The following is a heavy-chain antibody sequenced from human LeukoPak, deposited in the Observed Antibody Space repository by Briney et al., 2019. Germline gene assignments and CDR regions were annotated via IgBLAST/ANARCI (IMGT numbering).Heavy chain of an antibody. CDR3: AVLQLLYVLGFDP. D-gene: IGHD2-2*02. CDR2: INHIGST. V-gene: IGHV4-34*01. J-gene: IGHJ5*02. Sequence: SETLSLTCAVYGGSFSGYYWSRIRQPPGKGLEWIGEINHIGSTHYNPSLKSRVTISVDTSKNQFSLKLSSVTAADTAVYYCAVLQLLYVLGFDPSGQGTLGTVSS. CDR1: GGSFSGYY.